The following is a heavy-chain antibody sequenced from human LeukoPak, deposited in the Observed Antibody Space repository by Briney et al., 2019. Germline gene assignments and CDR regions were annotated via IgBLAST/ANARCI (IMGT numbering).Heavy chain of an antibody. Sequence: GGSLRLSCAASGFTFSSYSMNWVRQAPGKGLEWVSYISSSSSNIYYADSVKGRFTISRDNAKNSLYLQMNSLRAEDTAVYYCAREHYYDSSGYYYPFDYWGQGTLVTVSS. J-gene: IGHJ4*02. CDR3: AREHYYDSSGYYYPFDY. V-gene: IGHV3-48*01. CDR2: ISSSSSNI. D-gene: IGHD3-22*01. CDR1: GFTFSSYS.